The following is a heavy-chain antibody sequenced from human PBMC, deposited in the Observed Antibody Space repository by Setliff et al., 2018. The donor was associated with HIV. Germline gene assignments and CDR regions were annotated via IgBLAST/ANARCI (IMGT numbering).Heavy chain of an antibody. CDR3: ARGRYCSGGSCSRYYYGMDV. J-gene: IGHJ6*02. CDR1: GFSSSSYE. CDR2: ISDSGGSA. D-gene: IGHD2-15*01. V-gene: IGHV3-23*01. Sequence: GSLRLSCAASGFSSSSYEMNWVRQAPGKGLEWVSGISDSGGSADYADSVKGRFTISRDNSKNTLYLQMNSLRAEDTAVYYCARGRYCSGGSCSRYYYGMDVWGQGTTV.